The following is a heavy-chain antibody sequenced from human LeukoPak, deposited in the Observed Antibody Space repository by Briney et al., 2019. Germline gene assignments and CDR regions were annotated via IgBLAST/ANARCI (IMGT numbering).Heavy chain of an antibody. CDR1: GFTFSSYE. Sequence: QAGGSLRLSCAASGFTFSSYEMNWVRQAPGKGLEWVSYISSSGSTIYYADSVKGRFTISRDNAKNSLYLQTNSLRAEDTAVYYCARVNEQQLDYWGQGTLVTVSS. V-gene: IGHV3-48*03. CDR2: ISSSGSTI. CDR3: ARVNEQQLDY. J-gene: IGHJ4*02. D-gene: IGHD6-13*01.